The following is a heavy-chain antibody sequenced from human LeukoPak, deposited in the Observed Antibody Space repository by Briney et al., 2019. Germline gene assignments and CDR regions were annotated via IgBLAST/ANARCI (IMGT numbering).Heavy chain of an antibody. D-gene: IGHD3-3*01. CDR3: ARAITIFGVVDAFDI. J-gene: IGHJ3*02. CDR2: IYHSGST. V-gene: IGHV4-38-2*01. CDR1: TYSISSGYY. Sequence: SETLSLTCFVSTYSISSGYYWGWIRQPPGKGLEWIGSIYHSGSTYYTPSLKSRVTISVDTSKNQFSLKLSSVTAADTAVYYCARAITIFGVVDAFDIWGQGTMVTVSS.